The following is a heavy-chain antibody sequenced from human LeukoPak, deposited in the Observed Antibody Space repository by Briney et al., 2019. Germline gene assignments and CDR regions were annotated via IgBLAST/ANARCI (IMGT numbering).Heavy chain of an antibody. Sequence: GGSLRLSCAASGLTFSSHWMHWVRQAPGKGLVWVSRITNDGSSTTYADSVKGRFTISRDNSKNTLYLQMNYLRDEDTAVYYCAKDPTSVGGRHDWLLDSWGQGTLVTVSS. CDR3: AKDPTSVGGRHDWLLDS. CDR1: GLTFSSHW. D-gene: IGHD3-9*01. V-gene: IGHV3-74*01. J-gene: IGHJ5*02. CDR2: ITNDGSST.